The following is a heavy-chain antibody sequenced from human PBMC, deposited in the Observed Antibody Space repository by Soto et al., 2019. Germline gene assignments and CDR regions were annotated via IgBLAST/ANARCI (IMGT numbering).Heavy chain of an antibody. CDR2: ITSDTNTI. D-gene: IGHD1-26*01. J-gene: IGHJ4*02. CDR1: GFPFSIYS. CDR3: ARLVEGHFDY. Sequence: EVQLVESGGGLVQPGGSLRLTCVASGFPFSIYSMNWVRQAPGKGLEWSSYITSDTNTIKYADSVKGRFTISRDNAKNLVYLQMNSLRDEDTAVYFCARLVEGHFDYWGQGTVVTVYS. V-gene: IGHV3-48*02.